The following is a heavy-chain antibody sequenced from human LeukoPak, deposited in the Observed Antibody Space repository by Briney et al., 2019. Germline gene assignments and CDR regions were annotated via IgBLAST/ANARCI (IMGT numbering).Heavy chain of an antibody. J-gene: IGHJ3*02. CDR1: GFTFDDYA. CDR3: AKDVDYGDHSGAAFDI. D-gene: IGHD4-17*01. CDR2: ISGDGGTT. Sequence: GGSLRLSCAASGFTFDDYAMHWVRQAPGKGLEWVSLISGDGGTTYYADSVKGRFTFSRDNSENSLYMQMSSLRTEDSALYYCAKDVDYGDHSGAAFDIWGQGTMVTVSS. V-gene: IGHV3-43*02.